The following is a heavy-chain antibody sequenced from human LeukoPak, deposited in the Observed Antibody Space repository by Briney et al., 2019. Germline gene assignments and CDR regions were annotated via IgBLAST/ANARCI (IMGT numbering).Heavy chain of an antibody. Sequence: GESLKISCKGSGYSFTSYWIGGARQMPGKGLEWMGIIYPGDSDTRYRPSFQGQVTISADKSISTAYLQWSSLKASDTAMYSCARHAPKGIAVAGIDYWGQGTLVTVSS. V-gene: IGHV5-51*01. CDR1: GYSFTSYW. J-gene: IGHJ4*02. CDR2: IYPGDSDT. CDR3: ARHAPKGIAVAGIDY. D-gene: IGHD6-19*01.